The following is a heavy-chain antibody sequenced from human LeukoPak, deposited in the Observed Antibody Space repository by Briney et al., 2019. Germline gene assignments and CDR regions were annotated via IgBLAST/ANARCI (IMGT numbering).Heavy chain of an antibody. V-gene: IGHV7-4-1*02. J-gene: IGHJ5*02. CDR1: GYTFTGYY. CDR3: GRAYQPLGGLSFPDQ. D-gene: IGHD3-16*02. CDR2: INPNTGNP. Sequence: GASVKVSCKASGYTFTGYYMHWVRQAPGQGLEWMGWINPNTGNPTYAQGFTGRFVFSSDTSVSTAYLQISGLKAEDTAVYYCGRAYQPLGGLSFPDQWGQGTLVTVSS.